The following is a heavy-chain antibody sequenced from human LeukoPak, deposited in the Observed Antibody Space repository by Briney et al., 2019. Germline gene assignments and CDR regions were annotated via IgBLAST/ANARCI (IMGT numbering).Heavy chain of an antibody. D-gene: IGHD6-13*01. J-gene: IGHJ4*02. Sequence: GGSLRLSCAASGFSFSIYFMNWVRQAPRKGLEWVSSISSTSSYIYYADSVKGRFTISRDNAKNSLYLQMNSLRAGDTAVYYCARDDFIAAAGHDYWGQGTLVTVSS. CDR1: GFSFSIYF. CDR3: ARDDFIAAAGHDY. V-gene: IGHV3-21*01. CDR2: ISSTSSYI.